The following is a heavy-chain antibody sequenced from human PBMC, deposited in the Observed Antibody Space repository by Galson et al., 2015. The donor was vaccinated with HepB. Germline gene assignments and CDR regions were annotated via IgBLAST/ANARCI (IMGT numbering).Heavy chain of an antibody. CDR3: ARAGGVGATPFDY. CDR2: ISYDGSNK. CDR1: GFTFSSYA. V-gene: IGHV3-30-3*01. J-gene: IGHJ4*02. D-gene: IGHD1-26*01. Sequence: SLRLSCAASGFTFSSYAMHWVRQAPGKGLEWVAVISYDGSNKYYADSVKGRFTISRDNSKNTLYLQMNSLRAEDTAVYYCARAGGVGATPFDYWGQGTLVTVSS.